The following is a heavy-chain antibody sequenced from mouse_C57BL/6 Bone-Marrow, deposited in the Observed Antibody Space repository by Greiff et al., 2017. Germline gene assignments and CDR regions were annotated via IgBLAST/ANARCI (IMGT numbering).Heavy chain of an antibody. CDR2: ISDGGSYT. Sequence: EVKLVESGGGLVKPGGSLKLSCAASGFTFSSYAMSWVRQTPEKRLEWVATISDGGSYTYYPDNVKGRFTISRDNAKNNLYLQMSHLKSEDTAMYYCARDRRADYSNWNYFDDWGQGTTLTVSS. V-gene: IGHV5-4*01. D-gene: IGHD2-5*01. CDR3: ARDRRADYSNWNYFDD. J-gene: IGHJ2*01. CDR1: GFTFSSYA.